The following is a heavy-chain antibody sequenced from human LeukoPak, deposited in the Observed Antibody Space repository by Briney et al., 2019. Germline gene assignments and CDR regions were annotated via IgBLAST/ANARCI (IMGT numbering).Heavy chain of an antibody. CDR1: GFTFSSYA. CDR3: AKRTLTPSESHSPLDY. Sequence: PGGSLRLSCTASGFTFSSYAMSWVRQAPGKGPEWVSTISGSGGTTYYADSVKGRFTISRDNSRNTVYLQMNSLRAEDTAVYYCAKRTLTPSESHSPLDYWGQGTLVTVSS. J-gene: IGHJ4*02. D-gene: IGHD1-26*01. CDR2: ISGSGGTT. V-gene: IGHV3-23*01.